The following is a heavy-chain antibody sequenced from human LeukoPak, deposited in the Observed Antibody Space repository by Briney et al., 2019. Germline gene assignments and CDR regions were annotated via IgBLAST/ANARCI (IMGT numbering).Heavy chain of an antibody. J-gene: IGHJ4*02. V-gene: IGHV3-23*01. Sequence: PGGSLRLSCAASGFTFSSYAMSWVRQAPGKGLEWVSAISGSGGSTYYADSVKGRFTISRDNSKNTLYLQMDSLRAEDTAVYYCAAQYSSGWFPFDYWGQGTLVTVSS. CDR3: AAQYSSGWFPFDY. CDR2: ISGSGGST. CDR1: GFTFSSYA. D-gene: IGHD6-19*01.